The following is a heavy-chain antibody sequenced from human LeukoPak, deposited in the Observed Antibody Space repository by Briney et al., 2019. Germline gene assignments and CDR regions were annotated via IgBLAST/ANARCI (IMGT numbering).Heavy chain of an antibody. CDR1: GFSFNNFA. CDR2: ISYDGSSK. D-gene: IGHD3-3*02. V-gene: IGHV3-30*04. Sequence: GRSLRLSCAATGFSFNNFAMHWVRQAPGKGLEWVAHISYDGSSKYNEDSVKGRFTISRDDSKNTLYLQMNSLRAEDTAVYYCARPYLERSLKFYMDVWGKGTTVTVSS. J-gene: IGHJ6*03. CDR3: ARPYLERSLKFYMDV.